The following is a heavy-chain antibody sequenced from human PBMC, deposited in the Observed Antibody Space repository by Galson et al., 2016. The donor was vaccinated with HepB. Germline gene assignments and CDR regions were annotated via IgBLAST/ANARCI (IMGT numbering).Heavy chain of an antibody. CDR3: ARGGPFSTSWYLDF. V-gene: IGHV3-23*01. J-gene: IGHJ4*02. CDR2: ISGGGNNA. D-gene: IGHD6-13*01. CDR1: GFTFSSWA. Sequence: SLRLSCAASGFTFSSWAMSWARQAPGKGLEWVSGISGGGNNASSADSVKGRFTITSDNSNNTLYLQMNSLRAEDAAVYYCARGGPFSTSWYLDFWGQGTLLTVSS.